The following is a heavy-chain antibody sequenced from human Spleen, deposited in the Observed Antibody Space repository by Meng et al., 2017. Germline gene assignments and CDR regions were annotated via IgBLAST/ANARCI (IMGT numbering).Heavy chain of an antibody. Sequence: QVQLVQSGAEVKKPGASVKVSCKASGYSFTSYDISWVRQATGQGLEWMGWMNPNSGNTGYAQKFQGRVTMTRNTSISTAYMELSSLRSEDTAMYYCARDEDISAAGKLFGDYWGQGTLVTVSS. CDR1: GYSFTSYD. V-gene: IGHV1-8*01. CDR3: ARDEDISAAGKLFGDY. CDR2: MNPNSGNT. D-gene: IGHD6-25*01. J-gene: IGHJ4*02.